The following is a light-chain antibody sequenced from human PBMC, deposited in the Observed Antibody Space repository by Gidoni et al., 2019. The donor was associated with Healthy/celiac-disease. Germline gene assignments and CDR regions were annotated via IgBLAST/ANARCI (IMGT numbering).Light chain of an antibody. CDR1: QDISNY. V-gene: IGKV1-33*01. Sequence: DIQMTKSPSSLSASVGDRVTITCQASQDISNYLNWYQQKPGKAPKLLIYDASNLETGVPSSISGSGSGTDFTFTISSLQPEDIATYYCQQYDNLPLTFGGGTKVEIQ. CDR2: DAS. CDR3: QQYDNLPLT. J-gene: IGKJ4*01.